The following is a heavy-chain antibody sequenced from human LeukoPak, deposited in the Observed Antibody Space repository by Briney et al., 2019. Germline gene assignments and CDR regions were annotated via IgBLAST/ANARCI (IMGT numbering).Heavy chain of an antibody. CDR2: ISSNGGST. V-gene: IGHV3-64*01. J-gene: IGHJ4*02. CDR3: ARSPFDDFGSGTYHDY. Sequence: GGSLRLSCAASGFTFSSHAMHWVRQAPGKGLEDVSAISSNGGSTYYANSVEGRLTISRDNSKNTLYLQMGSLRAEDMAVYYCARSPFDDFGSGTYHDYCGQGTLVTVSS. CDR1: GFTFSSHA. D-gene: IGHD3-10*01.